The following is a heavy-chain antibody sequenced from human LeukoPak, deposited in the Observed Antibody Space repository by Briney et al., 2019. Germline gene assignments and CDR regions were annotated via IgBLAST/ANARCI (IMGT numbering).Heavy chain of an antibody. Sequence: GASVKVSCKASGDTFSSYTINRVRQAPGQGLEWMGRIIPILGIPNYAQKFQGRVTITADTSTSTAYMELSSLRSEDTAMYYCASGPQHSCGGGCYSDYFDYWGQGTLVTVSS. J-gene: IGHJ4*02. CDR1: GDTFSSYT. CDR2: IIPILGIP. CDR3: ASGPQHSCGGGCYSDYFDY. V-gene: IGHV1-69*02. D-gene: IGHD2-21*02.